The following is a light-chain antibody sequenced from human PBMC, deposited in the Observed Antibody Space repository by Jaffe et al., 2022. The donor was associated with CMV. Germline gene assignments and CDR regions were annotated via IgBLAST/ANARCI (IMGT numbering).Light chain of an antibody. V-gene: IGKV3D-15*01. J-gene: IGKJ1*01. CDR3: QQYNNWPRT. CDR2: GAS. Sequence: EIVMTQSPATLSVSPGEGATLSCRASQSVSSNLAWYQQKPGQAPRLLIFGASTRATGIPGRFSGSGSGTEFTLTVTSLQSEDFAVYYCQQYNNWPRTFGQGTKVEIK. CDR1: QSVSSN.